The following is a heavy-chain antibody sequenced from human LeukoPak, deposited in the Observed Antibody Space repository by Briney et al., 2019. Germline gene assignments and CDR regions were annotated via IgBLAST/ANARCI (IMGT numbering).Heavy chain of an antibody. Sequence: SETLSLTCSVSGASLSSRTSYWGWIRQPPGKGLEWLGTIYSSGNTYYNPSLKSRVTISRDTSKNQVSLKVNSVTAVDTATYYCARHVSSVGVAVVITLIDSWGQGTLVSVSS. V-gene: IGHV4-39*01. J-gene: IGHJ4*02. CDR3: ARHVSSVGVAVVITLIDS. CDR2: IYSSGNT. D-gene: IGHD3-3*01. CDR1: GASLSSRTSY.